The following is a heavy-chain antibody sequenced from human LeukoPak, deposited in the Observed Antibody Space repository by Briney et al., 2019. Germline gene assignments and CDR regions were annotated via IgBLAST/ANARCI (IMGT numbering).Heavy chain of an antibody. CDR3: ARHRRRSIIGTASSRGFDS. Sequence: GESLKISCKGSGYRFTSYWIGWVRQMPGKGLEWMGIIYPGDSDTRYSPSFQGQVTISADKSISTAYLQWSSLKASDTAMYYCARHRRRSIIGTASSRGFDSWGQGTLVTVSS. V-gene: IGHV5-51*01. CDR1: GYRFTSYW. CDR2: IYPGDSDT. D-gene: IGHD3-10*01. J-gene: IGHJ4*02.